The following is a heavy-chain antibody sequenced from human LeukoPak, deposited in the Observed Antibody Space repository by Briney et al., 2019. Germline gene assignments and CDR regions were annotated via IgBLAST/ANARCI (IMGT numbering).Heavy chain of an antibody. CDR2: VSGRDTST. CDR1: GFTFSNYA. J-gene: IGHJ4*02. Sequence: GGSLRLSCAASGFTFSNYAMSWVRQAPGKGLEWVSAVSGRDTSTYYTDSVKGRFTISRDNSKNTLYLQTNSLSAEDTAIYYCAKWGDYDVLTGYYDSDYWGQGTPVTVSS. CDR3: AKWGDYDVLTGYYDSDY. V-gene: IGHV3-23*01. D-gene: IGHD3-9*01.